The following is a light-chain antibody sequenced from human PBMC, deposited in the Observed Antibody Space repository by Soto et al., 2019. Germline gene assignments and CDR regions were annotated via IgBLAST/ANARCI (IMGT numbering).Light chain of an antibody. CDR3: CSYAGSTTVV. J-gene: IGLJ2*01. V-gene: IGLV2-23*01. CDR1: SGDVGSYNP. CDR2: EDS. Sequence: QSALTQPASVSGSPGQSITISCSGASGDVGSYNPVSWYQQHPGKAPKLTIYEDSKRPSGVSNRFSGSKSGNMASLTISGLQAEDEADYYCCSYAGSTTVVFGGGTKLTVL.